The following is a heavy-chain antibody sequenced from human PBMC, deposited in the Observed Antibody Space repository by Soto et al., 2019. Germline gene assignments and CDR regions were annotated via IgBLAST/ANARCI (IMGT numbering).Heavy chain of an antibody. D-gene: IGHD6-13*01. J-gene: IGHJ6*02. CDR2: IIPIFGTA. CDR3: ARGYSSCSPSDDYYYYGMDV. Sequence: ASVKVSCKASGGTFSSYAISWVRQAPGQGLEWMGGIIPIFGTANYAQKFQGRVTITADESTSTAYMELSSLRSEDTAVYYCARGYSSCSPSDDYYYYGMDVWGQGTTVTVSS. CDR1: GGTFSSYA. V-gene: IGHV1-69*13.